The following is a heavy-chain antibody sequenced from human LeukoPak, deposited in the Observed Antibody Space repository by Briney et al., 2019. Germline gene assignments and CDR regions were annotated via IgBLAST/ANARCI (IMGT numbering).Heavy chain of an antibody. Sequence: GGSLRLSCAASGFTFSSYAMSWVRQAPGKGLEWVSAISNSGGSTYYADSVKGRFTTSRDNSKNTLYLQMNSLRAEDTAVYYCAKGRYSSGWSPDFDYWGQGTLVTVSS. J-gene: IGHJ4*02. D-gene: IGHD6-19*01. CDR3: AKGRYSSGWSPDFDY. CDR1: GFTFSSYA. V-gene: IGHV3-23*01. CDR2: ISNSGGST.